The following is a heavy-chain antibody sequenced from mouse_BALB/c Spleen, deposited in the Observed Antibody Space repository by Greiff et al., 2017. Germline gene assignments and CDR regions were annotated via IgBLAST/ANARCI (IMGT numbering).Heavy chain of an antibody. CDR2: ISYSGST. CDR3: ARGSPLDY. CDR1: GYSITSDYA. V-gene: IGHV3-2*02. J-gene: IGHJ2*01. Sequence: EVKLVESGPGLVKPSQSLSLTCTVTGYSITSDYAWNWIRQFPGNKLEWMGYISYSGSTSYNPSLKSRISITRDTSKNQFFLQLNSVTTEDTATYYCARGSPLDYWGQGTTLTVSS.